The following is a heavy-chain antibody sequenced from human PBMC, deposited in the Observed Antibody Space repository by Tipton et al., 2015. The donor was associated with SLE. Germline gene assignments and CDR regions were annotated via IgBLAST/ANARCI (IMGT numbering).Heavy chain of an antibody. CDR3: ASIGPIYYYYYYMDV. CDR1: GGSISSGGYY. J-gene: IGHJ6*03. CDR2: IYYSANT. Sequence: TLSLTCTVSGGSISSGGYYWSWIRQHPGKGLEWIGYIYYSANTYYNPSLKSRVTISVDTSKNQFSLKLSSVTAADTAVYYCASIGPIYYYYYYMDVWGKGTTVTVSS. V-gene: IGHV4-31*03.